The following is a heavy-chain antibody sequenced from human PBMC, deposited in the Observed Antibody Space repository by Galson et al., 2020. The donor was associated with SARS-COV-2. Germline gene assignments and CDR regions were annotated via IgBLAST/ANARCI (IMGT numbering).Heavy chain of an antibody. CDR3: ARDAGTFYSNAFAFDI. D-gene: IGHD2-21*01. J-gene: IGHJ3*02. Sequence: SETLSLTCAVSGDSINRGGYSWAWIRLPPGKGLEWIGYIHHTGSTYYNPSLRSRLTTSIDRSTNQLSLKLTSVIAADTAVYYCARDAGTFYSNAFAFDIWGQGAMVTVSS. CDR1: GDSINRGGYS. CDR2: IHHTGST. V-gene: IGHV4-30-2*01.